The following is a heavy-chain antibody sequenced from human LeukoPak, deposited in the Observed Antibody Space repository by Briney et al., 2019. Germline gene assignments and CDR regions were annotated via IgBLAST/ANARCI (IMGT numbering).Heavy chain of an antibody. CDR3: ARGSRIQLWLPYY. V-gene: IGHV1-69*13. CDR1: GGTFSSYA. D-gene: IGHD5-18*01. Sequence: GASVKVSCKASGGTFSSYAISWVRQAPGQGLEWMGGIIPIFGTANYAQKFQGRVTITADESTSTAYMELSSLRSEDTAVYYWARGSRIQLWLPYYWGQGTLVTVSS. J-gene: IGHJ4*02. CDR2: IIPIFGTA.